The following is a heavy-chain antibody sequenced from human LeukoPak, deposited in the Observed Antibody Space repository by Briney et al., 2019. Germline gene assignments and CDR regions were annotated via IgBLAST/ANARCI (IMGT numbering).Heavy chain of an antibody. Sequence: PGRSLTLSCAASGFTFSSYTMNWVRQAPGKGLEWVSSISSSSSYIYYADSLKGRFTISRDNAKNSLYLQMNSLRAEDTAVYYCARELGAFDIWGQGTMVTVSS. CDR2: ISSSSSYI. D-gene: IGHD7-27*01. CDR1: GFTFSSYT. CDR3: ARELGAFDI. V-gene: IGHV3-21*01. J-gene: IGHJ3*02.